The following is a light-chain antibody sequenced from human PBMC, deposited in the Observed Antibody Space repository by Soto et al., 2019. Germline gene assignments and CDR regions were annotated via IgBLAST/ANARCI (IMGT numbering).Light chain of an antibody. CDR2: GAS. CDR3: QQHSSWPPIT. V-gene: IGKV3D-20*02. J-gene: IGKJ5*01. CDR1: QSLSSSF. Sequence: EMVMTQSPATLSVSPGERATLSCRASQSLSSSFLAWYQQKPGQAPRLLISGASSRATGIPDRFSGSGSGTEFTLTISSLEPEDFAVYYCQQHSSWPPITFGQGTRLEIK.